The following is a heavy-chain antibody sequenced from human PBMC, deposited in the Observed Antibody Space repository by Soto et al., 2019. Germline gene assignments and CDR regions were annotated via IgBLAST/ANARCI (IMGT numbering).Heavy chain of an antibody. J-gene: IGHJ5*02. CDR2: IYYSGST. Sequence: PSETLSLTCTVSGGSISSGGYYWSWIRQHPGKGLEWIGYIYYSGSTYYNPSLKSRVTISVDTSKNQFSLKLSSVTAADTAVYYCARVIVATRESNWFDPWGQGTLVTVSS. V-gene: IGHV4-31*03. CDR1: GGSISSGGYY. CDR3: ARVIVATRESNWFDP. D-gene: IGHD5-12*01.